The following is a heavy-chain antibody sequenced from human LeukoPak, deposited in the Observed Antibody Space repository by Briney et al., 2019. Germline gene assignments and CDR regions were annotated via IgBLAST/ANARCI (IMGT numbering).Heavy chain of an antibody. CDR3: ARPTYSGSYYWFDY. CDR2: IWYDGSNK. Sequence: GGSLRLSCAASGFTFSSYGMHWVRQAPGKGLEWVAVIWYDGSNKYYADSVKGRFTISRDNSKNTLYLQMNSLGAEGTAVYYCARPTYSGSYYWFDYWGQGTLVTVSS. J-gene: IGHJ4*02. D-gene: IGHD1-26*01. CDR1: GFTFSSYG. V-gene: IGHV3-33*01.